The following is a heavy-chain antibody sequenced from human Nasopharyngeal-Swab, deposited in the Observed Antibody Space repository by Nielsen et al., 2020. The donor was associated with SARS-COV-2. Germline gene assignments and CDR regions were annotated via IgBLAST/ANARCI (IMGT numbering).Heavy chain of an antibody. J-gene: IGHJ3*02. CDR3: ARGDSSSSPAFDI. D-gene: IGHD6-6*01. Sequence: GSLRLSCAVYGGSLSGYYWSWIRQPPGKGLEWIGEINHSGSTNYNPSLKSRVTISVDTSKNQFSLKLSSVTAADTAVYYCARGDSSSSPAFDIWGQGTMVTVSS. CDR1: GGSLSGYY. CDR2: INHSGST. V-gene: IGHV4-34*01.